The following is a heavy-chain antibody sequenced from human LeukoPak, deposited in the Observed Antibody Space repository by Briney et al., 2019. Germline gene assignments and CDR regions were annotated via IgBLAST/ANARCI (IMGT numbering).Heavy chain of an antibody. D-gene: IGHD3-22*01. CDR2: INPNSGGT. V-gene: IGHV1-2*02. CDR1: GYTFTGHY. Sequence: GASVKVSCKASGYTFTGHYMHWVRQAPGQGLEWMGWINPNSGGTNYAQKFQGRVTMTRDTSISTAYMELSRLRSDDTAVYYCARDIRGGYYYDSSGYPDYWGQGTLVTVSS. J-gene: IGHJ4*02. CDR3: ARDIRGGYYYDSSGYPDY.